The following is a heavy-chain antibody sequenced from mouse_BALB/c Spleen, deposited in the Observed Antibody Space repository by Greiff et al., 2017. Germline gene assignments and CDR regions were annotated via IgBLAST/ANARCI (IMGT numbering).Heavy chain of an antibody. J-gene: IGHJ3*01. CDR2: ISSGGST. D-gene: IGHD2-12*01. CDR3: ARVQYDWFAY. CDR1: GFTFSSYA. Sequence: DVKLVESGGGLVKPGGSLKLSCAASGFTFSSYAMSWVRQTPEKRLEWVASISSGGSTYYPDSVKGRFTISRDNARNILYLQMSSLRSEDTAMYYCARVQYDWFAYWGQGTLVTVSA. V-gene: IGHV5-6-5*01.